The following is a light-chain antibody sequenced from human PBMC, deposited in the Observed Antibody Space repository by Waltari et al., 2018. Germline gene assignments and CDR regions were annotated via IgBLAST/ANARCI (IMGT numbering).Light chain of an antibody. CDR1: NSDVGAYTS. J-gene: IGLJ1*01. CDR3: SSYAHNNHFV. Sequence: QSVLTQPPSATGSPGQSVTISCTGTNSDVGAYTSFSWYQQHPGKIPKLLIYEVTKRPSGVPDRFSGSKSGNTASLTVSGLQADDEADYYCSSYAHNNHFVFGTGTKVTVL. V-gene: IGLV2-8*01. CDR2: EVT.